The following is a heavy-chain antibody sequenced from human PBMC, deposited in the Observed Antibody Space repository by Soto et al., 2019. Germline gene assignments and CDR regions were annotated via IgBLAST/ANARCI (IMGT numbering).Heavy chain of an antibody. V-gene: IGHV4-59*01. CDR1: GGSISSYY. J-gene: IGHJ4*02. Sequence: NPSETLSLTCTVSGGSISSYYWSWIRQPPGKGLEWIGYIYYSGGTSYSPSLKSRVTISEDTSKNQFSLNLSSVTAADTAVYYCVFGSDTFDYWGQGTLVTVSS. D-gene: IGHD3-10*02. CDR3: VFGSDTFDY. CDR2: IYYSGGT.